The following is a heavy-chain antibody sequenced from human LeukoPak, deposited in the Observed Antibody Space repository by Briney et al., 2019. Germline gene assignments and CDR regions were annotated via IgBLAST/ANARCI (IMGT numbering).Heavy chain of an antibody. CDR3: ARHTYCGGDCYHYYYYGMDV. V-gene: IGHV1-46*01. CDR2: INPSGGST. J-gene: IGHJ6*02. CDR1: GYTFTSYY. Sequence: ASVKVSCKASGYTFTSYYMHWVRQAPGQGLEWMGIINPSGGSTSYAQKFQGRVTMTRDTSTSTVYMELSSLRSEDTAVYYCARHTYCGGDCYHYYYYGMDVWGQGTTVTVSS. D-gene: IGHD2-21*02.